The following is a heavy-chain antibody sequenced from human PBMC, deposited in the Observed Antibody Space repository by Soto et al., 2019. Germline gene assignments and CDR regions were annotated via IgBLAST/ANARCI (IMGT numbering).Heavy chain of an antibody. CDR1: GFTFSSYE. CDR3: AKGQSSGAFRFFFDY. D-gene: IGHD3-22*01. V-gene: IGHV3-48*03. J-gene: IGHJ4*02. CDR2: ISSSGSRT. Sequence: EVQLVESGGGLVQPGGSLRLSCAASGFTFSSYEMNWVRQAPGKGLEWVSYISSSGSRTFYADSVKGRFTISRDNAKNSLYLQMNSLRAEDTAVYYCAKGQSSGAFRFFFDYWGQGTLVTVSS.